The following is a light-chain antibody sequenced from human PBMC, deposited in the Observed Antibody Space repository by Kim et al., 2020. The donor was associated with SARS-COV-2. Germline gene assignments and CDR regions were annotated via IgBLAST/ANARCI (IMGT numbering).Light chain of an antibody. CDR3: QQYYSYSYT. Sequence: SASTGDRVTITCRASHGISSYLAWYQQKPGKAPKLLIYAASTLQSGVPSRFSGSGSGTDFTLTISCLQSEDFATYYCQQYYSYSYTFGQGTKLEIK. J-gene: IGKJ2*01. V-gene: IGKV1-8*01. CDR1: HGISSY. CDR2: AAS.